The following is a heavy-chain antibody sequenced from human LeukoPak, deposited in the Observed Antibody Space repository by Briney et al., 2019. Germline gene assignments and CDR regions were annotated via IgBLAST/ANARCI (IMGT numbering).Heavy chain of an antibody. V-gene: IGHV3-23*01. CDR2: ISGSGGST. CDR1: GFTFSSNA. CDR3: ARRSFHGRTVDY. Sequence: GGSLRLSWAASGFTFSSNALSWVRQPPGKGLEWVSAISGSGGSTYYADSVKGRFTISRDNSKNTLYLQMNSLRAKDTAVYYCARRSFHGRTVDYWGQGTLVTVSS. D-gene: IGHD1-14*01. J-gene: IGHJ4*02.